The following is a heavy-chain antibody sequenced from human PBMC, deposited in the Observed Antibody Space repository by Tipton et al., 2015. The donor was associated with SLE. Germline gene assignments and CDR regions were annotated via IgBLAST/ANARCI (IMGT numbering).Heavy chain of an antibody. CDR1: GGSFSGYY. CDR3: ARALPYSSGWTGDY. V-gene: IGHV4-34*01. CDR2: INHSGST. D-gene: IGHD6-19*01. Sequence: TLSLTCTVYGGSFSGYYWSWIRQPPGKGLEWIGEINHSGSTNYNPSLKSRVTISVDTSKNQFSLKLSSVTAADTAVYYCARALPYSSGWTGDYWGQGTLVTVSS. J-gene: IGHJ4*02.